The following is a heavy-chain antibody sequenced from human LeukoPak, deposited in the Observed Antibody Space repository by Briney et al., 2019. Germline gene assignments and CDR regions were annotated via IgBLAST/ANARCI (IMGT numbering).Heavy chain of an antibody. V-gene: IGHV1-69*06. CDR2: IIPISGTP. CDR1: GGTFSSYG. D-gene: IGHD6-19*01. CDR3: EREGSSGWFDH. J-gene: IGHJ5*02. Sequence: SVKVSCKASGGTFSSYGINWVRQAPGQGLEWMGRIIPISGTPNYAQKFQGRVTITADISTSTAYMELSSLRSEDTAMYYCEREGSSGWFDHWGQGTLVTVSS.